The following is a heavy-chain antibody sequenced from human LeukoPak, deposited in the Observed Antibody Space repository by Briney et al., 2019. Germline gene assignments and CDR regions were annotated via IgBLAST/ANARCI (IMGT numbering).Heavy chain of an antibody. CDR2: ISAYNGNT. Sequence: ASVKVSCKASGYTFTRYGISWVRQAPGQGLEWMGWISAYNGNTNYAQKLQGRVTMTTDTSTSTAYMELRSLRSDDTAVYYCARTVGAIEGGEFDYWGQGTLVTVSS. CDR1: GYTFTRYG. J-gene: IGHJ4*02. CDR3: ARTVGAIEGGEFDY. D-gene: IGHD1-26*01. V-gene: IGHV1-18*01.